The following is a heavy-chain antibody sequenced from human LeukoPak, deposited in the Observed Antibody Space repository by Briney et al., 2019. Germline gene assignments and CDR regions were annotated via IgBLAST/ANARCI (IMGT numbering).Heavy chain of an antibody. CDR2: IKQDGSET. D-gene: IGHD3-10*01. CDR3: AKEGDYYGSGSYRDGFDI. CDR1: GLTFSSYW. Sequence: GGSLRFSCATSGLTFSSYWMNWVRQAPGKGLEWVAIIKQDGSETHYVDSLKGRFTISRDNAKNSVFLQMNSLRAEDTAVYYCAKEGDYYGSGSYRDGFDIWGQGTRATVSS. J-gene: IGHJ3*02. V-gene: IGHV3-7*01.